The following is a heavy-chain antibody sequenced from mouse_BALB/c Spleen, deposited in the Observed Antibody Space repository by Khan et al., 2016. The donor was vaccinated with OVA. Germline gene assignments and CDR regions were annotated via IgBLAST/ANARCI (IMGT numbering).Heavy chain of an antibody. D-gene: IGHD2-3*01. CDR2: INTETGEP. V-gene: IGHV9-2-1*01. Sequence: QIQLVQSGPELKKPGETVKISCKASGYTFTDYSMQWVKQAPGKGLKWVGWINTETGEPTYADDFTGRFAFSLETSASTAYLQNNNHKTEDTATYFCTRNDYYRGGLYAMDYWGQGTSVTVSS. CDR3: TRNDYYRGGLYAMDY. CDR1: GYTFTDYS. J-gene: IGHJ4*01.